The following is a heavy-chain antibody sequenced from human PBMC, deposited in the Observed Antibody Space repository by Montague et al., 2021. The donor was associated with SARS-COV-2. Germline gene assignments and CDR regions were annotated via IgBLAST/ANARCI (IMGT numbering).Heavy chain of an antibody. V-gene: IGHV4-61*08. J-gene: IGHJ4*02. D-gene: IGHD1-26*01. CDR3: TREGGY. Sequence: SETLSLTCTVSGGSVSSGGFYWNWIRQPPGKGLEWIGYTYSSGSTNYNPSLKSRVTISLDASKNQFSLRLSSVTPADTAVYYCTREGGYWSQGTLVTVSS. CDR2: TYSSGST. CDR1: GGSVSSGGFY.